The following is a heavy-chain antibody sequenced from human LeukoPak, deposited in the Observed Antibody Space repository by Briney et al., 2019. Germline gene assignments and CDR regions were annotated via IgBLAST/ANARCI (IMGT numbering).Heavy chain of an antibody. CDR3: AAYYYDSSGLGAFDI. Sequence: GESLKISCKGSGYSFTSYWIGWVRQMPGKGLEWMGIIYPGDSDTRYSPSFQGQVTISADKSISTAYPQWSSLKASDTAMYYCAAYYYDSSGLGAFDIWGQGTMVTVSS. D-gene: IGHD3-22*01. CDR1: GYSFTSYW. V-gene: IGHV5-51*01. J-gene: IGHJ3*02. CDR2: IYPGDSDT.